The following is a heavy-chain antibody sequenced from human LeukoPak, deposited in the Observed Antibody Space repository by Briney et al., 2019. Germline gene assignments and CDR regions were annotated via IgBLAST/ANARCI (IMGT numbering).Heavy chain of an antibody. Sequence: SETLSLTCAVSGYSISSGYYWGWIRQPPGKGLEWIGSIYHSGSTYYNPSLKGRVTISVDTSKNQFSLKLSSVTAADTAVYYCARTYYYDSSGYYYYFDYWGQGTLVTVSS. V-gene: IGHV4-38-2*01. J-gene: IGHJ4*02. CDR2: IYHSGST. D-gene: IGHD3-22*01. CDR1: GYSISSGYY. CDR3: ARTYYYDSSGYYYYFDY.